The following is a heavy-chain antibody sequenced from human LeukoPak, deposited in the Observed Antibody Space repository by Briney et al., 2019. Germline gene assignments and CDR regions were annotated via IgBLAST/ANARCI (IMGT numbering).Heavy chain of an antibody. CDR3: AREWLRQGRNFDY. J-gene: IGHJ4*02. D-gene: IGHD5-12*01. Sequence: PGGSLGLSCAASGFTFSSYWMSWVRQAPGKGLEWVANIKQDGSEKYYVDSVKGRFTISRDNAKNSLYLQMNSLRAEDTAVYYCAREWLRQGRNFDYWGQGTLVTVSS. V-gene: IGHV3-7*01. CDR1: GFTFSSYW. CDR2: IKQDGSEK.